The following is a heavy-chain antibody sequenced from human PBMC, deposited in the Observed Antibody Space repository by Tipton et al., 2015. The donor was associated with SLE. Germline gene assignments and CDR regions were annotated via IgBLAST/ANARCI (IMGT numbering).Heavy chain of an antibody. CDR1: GGSISSSSYY. Sequence: TLSLTCTVSGGSISSSSYYWGWIRPPPGKGLEWIGCIYFSGRTYYNPSLKSRVTISVDTSKNQFSLKLSSVTAADTAVYYCARLPTVAGLYYYYYYMDVWGKGTTVTVSS. J-gene: IGHJ6*03. V-gene: IGHV4-39*01. CDR2: IYFSGRT. CDR3: ARLPTVAGLYYYYYYMDV. D-gene: IGHD6-19*01.